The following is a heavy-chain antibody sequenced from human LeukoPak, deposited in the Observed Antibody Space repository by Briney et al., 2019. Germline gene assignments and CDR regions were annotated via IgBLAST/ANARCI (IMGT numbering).Heavy chain of an antibody. J-gene: IGHJ4*02. V-gene: IGHV3-64*01. Sequence: GGSLRLSCAASGFTFSSYAMHWVRQAPGKGLEYVSAISSNGGSTYYANSVKGRFTISRDNSKNTLYLQMGSLRAEDMAVYYCARDAGYCSGGSCPTYYFDYWGQGTLVTVSS. CDR2: ISSNGGST. D-gene: IGHD2-15*01. CDR1: GFTFSSYA. CDR3: ARDAGYCSGGSCPTYYFDY.